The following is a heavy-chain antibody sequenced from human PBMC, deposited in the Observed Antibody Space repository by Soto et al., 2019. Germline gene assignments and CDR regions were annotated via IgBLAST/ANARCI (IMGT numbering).Heavy chain of an antibody. CDR1: GGSFSGYY. Sequence: SETLSLTCAVYGGSFSGYYWSWIRQPPGKGLEWIGEINHSGSTNYNPSLKSRVTISVDTSKNQFSLKLSSVTAADTAVYYCARLFTVNPDYWGQGTSVTISS. D-gene: IGHD4-17*01. CDR2: INHSGST. J-gene: IGHJ4*02. CDR3: ARLFTVNPDY. V-gene: IGHV4-34*01.